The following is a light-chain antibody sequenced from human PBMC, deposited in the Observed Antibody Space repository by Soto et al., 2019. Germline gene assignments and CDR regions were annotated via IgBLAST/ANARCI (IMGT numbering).Light chain of an antibody. CDR3: QQYSNWPPYT. V-gene: IGKV3-15*01. CDR1: HSISSH. Sequence: EVVLTQSPDTLSVSPGERATLSCTASHSISSHLVWYQQKPGQAPRLLIYGASARATGVPVRFSGSGSGTEFTLTISALQSEDSAIYYCQQYSNWPPYTFGQGTKVEIK. J-gene: IGKJ2*01. CDR2: GAS.